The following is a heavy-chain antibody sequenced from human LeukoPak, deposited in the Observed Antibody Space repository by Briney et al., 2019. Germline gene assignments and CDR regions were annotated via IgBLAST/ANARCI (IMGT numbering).Heavy chain of an antibody. V-gene: IGHV3-30*02. D-gene: IGHD3-10*01. CDR3: GKANRGVVIQRIDY. CDR2: LRYDGSLK. Sequence: GGSLRLSCAASGFIFSSYGMHWVRQAPGKGLEWVAFLRYDGSLKYYADSVKGRFTISRDNSKNTLFLQMNSLRPGDSAVYYCGKANRGVVIQRIDYWGQGTLVTVSS. CDR1: GFIFSSYG. J-gene: IGHJ4*02.